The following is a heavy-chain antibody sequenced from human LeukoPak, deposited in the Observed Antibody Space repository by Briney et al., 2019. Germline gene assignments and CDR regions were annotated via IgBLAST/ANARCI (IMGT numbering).Heavy chain of an antibody. CDR1: GGSISNYY. D-gene: IGHD1-14*01. CDR2: IYYSGST. Sequence: SETLSLTCTVSGGSISNYYWSWIRQPPGKGLEWIGYIYYSGSTNYNPSLKSRVTISVDTSKNQFSLKLSSVTAADTAVYYCARDPDSDDAFDIWGQGTMVTVSS. J-gene: IGHJ3*02. CDR3: ARDPDSDDAFDI. V-gene: IGHV4-59*12.